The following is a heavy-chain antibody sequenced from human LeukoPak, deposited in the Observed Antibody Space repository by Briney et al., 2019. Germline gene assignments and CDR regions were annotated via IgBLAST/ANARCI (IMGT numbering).Heavy chain of an antibody. CDR3: ASALGYSSSWYYFDY. Sequence: PSETLSLTCAVYGGSFSGYYWSWIRQPPGKGLEWIGEINHSGSTSYNPSLKSRVTISVDTSKNQFSLKLSSVTAADTAVYYCASALGYSSSWYYFDYWGQGTLVTVSS. CDR2: INHSGST. J-gene: IGHJ4*02. CDR1: GGSFSGYY. V-gene: IGHV4-34*01. D-gene: IGHD6-13*01.